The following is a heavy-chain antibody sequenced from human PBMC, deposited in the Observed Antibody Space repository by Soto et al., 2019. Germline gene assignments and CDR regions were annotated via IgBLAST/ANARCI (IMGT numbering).Heavy chain of an antibody. CDR1: GYIFSDYC. J-gene: IGHJ4*02. CDR3: ASDRSPVMSGYYYA. D-gene: IGHD3-22*01. Sequence: QVHLEQSAAAVKKPGASVKVSCKTSGYIFSDYCIHWVRQAPGQGLEWLGWMNPDSGATSYAPKLQGRVTLTRDTSVTTAYMELSGLMFDDTATYYCASDRSPVMSGYYYAWGQGTLLAVSS. CDR2: MNPDSGAT. V-gene: IGHV1-2*02.